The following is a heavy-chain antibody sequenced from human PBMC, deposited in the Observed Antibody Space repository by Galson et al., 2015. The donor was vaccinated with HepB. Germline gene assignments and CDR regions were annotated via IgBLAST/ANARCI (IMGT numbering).Heavy chain of an antibody. CDR2: INQDGSEK. CDR1: GFTFSSYW. Sequence: SLRLSCAASGFTFSSYWMSWVRQAPGKGLEWVANINQDGSEKYYVDSVKGRFTISRDNAKNSLYLQMNSLRAEDTAVYYCARPLIVVPDPPDPWGQGTLVTVSS. V-gene: IGHV3-7*05. D-gene: IGHD2-2*01. J-gene: IGHJ5*02. CDR3: ARPLIVVPDPPDP.